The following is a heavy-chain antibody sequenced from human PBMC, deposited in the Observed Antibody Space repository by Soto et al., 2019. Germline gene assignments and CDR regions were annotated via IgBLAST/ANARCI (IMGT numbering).Heavy chain of an antibody. CDR2: IIPIFGTA. CDR3: ARDPYYYDSSGYYHFDY. CDR1: GGTFSSYA. V-gene: IGHV1-69*01. J-gene: IGHJ4*02. Sequence: QVQLVQSGAEVKKPGSSVKVSCKASGGTFSSYAISWVRQAPGQGLEWMGGIIPIFGTANYAQKFQGRVTITADESTSTAYMELSSLRSEDTAVYYCARDPYYYDSSGYYHFDYWGQGTLVTVSS. D-gene: IGHD3-22*01.